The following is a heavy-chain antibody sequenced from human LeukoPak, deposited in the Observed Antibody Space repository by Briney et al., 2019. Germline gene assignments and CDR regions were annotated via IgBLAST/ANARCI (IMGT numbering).Heavy chain of an antibody. Sequence: TGGSLRLSCAASGFTVNSNSMSWVRQAPGKGLEWVGRIKSKADGETIDYAAPVKGRFTFSRDDSKNMLYLQMNSLKSEDTAVYYCSTLTSRGLSDSWGQGTLVTVSS. CDR2: IKSKADGETI. J-gene: IGHJ4*02. D-gene: IGHD1-20*01. CDR1: GFTVNSNS. CDR3: STLTSRGLSDS. V-gene: IGHV3-15*01.